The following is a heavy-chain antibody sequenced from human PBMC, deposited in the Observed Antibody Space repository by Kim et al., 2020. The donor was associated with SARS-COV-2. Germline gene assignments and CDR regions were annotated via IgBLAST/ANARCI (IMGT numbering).Heavy chain of an antibody. D-gene: IGHD3-10*01. CDR1: GFTFSDYY. J-gene: IGHJ3*02. CDR2: ISSSGSTI. V-gene: IGHV3-11*04. Sequence: GGSLRLSCAASGFTFSDYYMSWIRQAPGKGLEWVSYISSSGSTIYYADSVKGRFTISRDNAKNSLYLQMNSLRAEDTAVYYCARELVWYYGSGSYGRDAFDIWGQGTMVTVSS. CDR3: ARELVWYYGSGSYGRDAFDI.